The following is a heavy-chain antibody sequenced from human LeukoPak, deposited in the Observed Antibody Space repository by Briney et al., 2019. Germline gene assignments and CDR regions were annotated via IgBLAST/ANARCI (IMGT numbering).Heavy chain of an antibody. CDR2: IYHSGST. Sequence: SETLSLTCAVSGYSISSGYYWGWIRQPPGKGLEWIGSIYHSGSTYYNPSLKSRVTISVDTSKNQFSLKLSSVTAADTAVYYCARDPEAAGTDYWGQGTLVTVSS. D-gene: IGHD6-13*01. V-gene: IGHV4-38-2*02. J-gene: IGHJ4*02. CDR3: ARDPEAAGTDY. CDR1: GYSISSGYY.